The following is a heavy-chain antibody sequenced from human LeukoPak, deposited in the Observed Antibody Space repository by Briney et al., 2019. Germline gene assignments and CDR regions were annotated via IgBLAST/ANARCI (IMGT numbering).Heavy chain of an antibody. Sequence: GESLKISCKGSGYSFATYWVAWVRQMPGKGLEWMGIIYPDESNIRYSPSFQGQVTISADKSISTAYLQWSSLKASDTAIYYCARPPSRGYSSSFEYWGQGTLVTVSS. J-gene: IGHJ4*02. CDR2: IYPDESNI. CDR1: GYSFATYW. V-gene: IGHV5-51*01. D-gene: IGHD2-2*03. CDR3: ARPPSRGYSSSFEY.